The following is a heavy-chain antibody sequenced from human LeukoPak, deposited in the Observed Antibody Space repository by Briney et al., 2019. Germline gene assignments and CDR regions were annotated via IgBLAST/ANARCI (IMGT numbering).Heavy chain of an antibody. Sequence: GASVKVSCKASGGTFSNYAISWVRQAPGQGLEWMGRIIPIFGTANYAQKFQGRVTITTDESTSTAYMELSSLRSEDTAVYYCASDDYGDITDAFDIWGQGTMVTVSS. V-gene: IGHV1-69*05. CDR3: ASDDYGDITDAFDI. J-gene: IGHJ3*02. CDR1: GGTFSNYA. CDR2: IIPIFGTA. D-gene: IGHD4-17*01.